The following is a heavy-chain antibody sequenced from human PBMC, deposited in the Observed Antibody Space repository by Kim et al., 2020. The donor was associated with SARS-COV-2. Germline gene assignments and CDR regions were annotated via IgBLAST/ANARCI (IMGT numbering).Heavy chain of an antibody. CDR2: INQDGSEK. Sequence: GGSLRLSCAASGFTFSSFWMNWVRQAPGKGLEWVAKINQDGSEKYYVDSVKGRFTITRDNAKNSLYLQMNSLRAEDTAVYYCARGGRPFDYWGQGTLVTVSS. V-gene: IGHV3-7*03. J-gene: IGHJ4*02. CDR1: GFTFSSFW. CDR3: ARGGRPFDY.